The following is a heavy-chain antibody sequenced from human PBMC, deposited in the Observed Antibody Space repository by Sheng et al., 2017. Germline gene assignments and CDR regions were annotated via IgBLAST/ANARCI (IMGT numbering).Heavy chain of an antibody. J-gene: IGHJ6*03. CDR2: IYSGDST. V-gene: IGHV3-66*01. CDR3: ARGPLDMTIFGVFNQDQSYMDV. Sequence: ESGGGLVQPGGSLRLSCAGSGFTVSSNYMTWVRQAPGKGLEWVSGIYSGDSTYYADSVKGRFSISRDNSQNTLYLQMNSLRDEDTAVYYCARGPLDMTIFGVFNQDQSYMDVWGQGTTVTVSS. D-gene: IGHD3-3*01. CDR1: GFTVSSNY.